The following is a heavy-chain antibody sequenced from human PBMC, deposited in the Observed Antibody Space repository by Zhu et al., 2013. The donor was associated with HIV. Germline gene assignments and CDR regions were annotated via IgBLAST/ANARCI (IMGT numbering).Heavy chain of an antibody. V-gene: IGHV1-18*01. CDR2: ISAYNGNT. Sequence: QVQLVQSGAEVKEPGASVKVSCKASGYTFTSYGISWVRQAPGQGLEWMGWISAYNGNTNYAQKLQGRVTMTRDTSIRTAYMELISLTSDDTAIYYCAREMDHGDYRTSDYWGQGTQVTVSS. J-gene: IGHJ4*02. D-gene: IGHD4-17*01. CDR3: AREMDHGDYRTSDY. CDR1: GYTFTSYG.